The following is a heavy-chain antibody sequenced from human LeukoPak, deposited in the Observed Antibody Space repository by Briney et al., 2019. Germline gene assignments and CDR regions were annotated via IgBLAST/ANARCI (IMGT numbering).Heavy chain of an antibody. Sequence: GGSLRLSCAASGFTFSSYEMNWVRQAPGKGLEWVSYISSSGSTIYYADSVKGRFTISRDNAKNSLYLQMNSLRAEDTAVYYCARVPRDPLSMVTTTRNFDYWGQGTLVTVSS. J-gene: IGHJ4*02. D-gene: IGHD4-17*01. CDR1: GFTFSSYE. V-gene: IGHV3-48*03. CDR2: ISSSGSTI. CDR3: ARVPRDPLSMVTTTRNFDY.